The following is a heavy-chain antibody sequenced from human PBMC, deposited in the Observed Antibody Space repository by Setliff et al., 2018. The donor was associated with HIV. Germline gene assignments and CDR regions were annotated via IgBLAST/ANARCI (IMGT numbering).Heavy chain of an antibody. V-gene: IGHV3-66*02. J-gene: IGHJ6*03. CDR1: GFTVSSNY. CDR3: ARDQWGYSYGYYYYYYMDV. D-gene: IGHD5-18*01. CDR2: IYSGGST. Sequence: GGSLRLSCAASGFTVSSNYISWVRQAPGQGLEWVSVIYSGGSTYYADSVKGRFTISRDNSKNTLYLQMNSLRAEDTAVYYCARDQWGYSYGYYYYYYMDVWGKGTTVTVSS.